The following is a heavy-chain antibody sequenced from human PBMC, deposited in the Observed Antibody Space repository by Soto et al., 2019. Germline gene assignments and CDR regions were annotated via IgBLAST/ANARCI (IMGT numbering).Heavy chain of an antibody. Sequence: LRLSCASSGCTFSSFSIHWVRQAPGKGLEWVSYISSSSNTIYYADSVKGRFTISRDNAKNSLYLHLNSLTDEDTGVYYCAREGGRHCSPNRCYNGFDIWGQGTMVTV. CDR1: GCTFSSFS. D-gene: IGHD2-2*02. CDR2: ISSSSNTI. V-gene: IGHV3-48*02. CDR3: AREGGRHCSPNRCYNGFDI. J-gene: IGHJ3*02.